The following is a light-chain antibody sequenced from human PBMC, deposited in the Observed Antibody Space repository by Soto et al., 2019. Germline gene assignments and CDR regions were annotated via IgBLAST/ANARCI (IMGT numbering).Light chain of an antibody. CDR2: NAF. Sequence: EIVLTQSPGTLSLSPGERATLSCWASQSLSNTYLAWYQQKPGQAPRLLIYNAFSRVTGIPDRFSGSGSGTDFTLIISTLDPEDFAVYFCQQYESSPWTFGQGTKVEIK. J-gene: IGKJ1*01. V-gene: IGKV3-20*01. CDR3: QQYESSPWT. CDR1: QSLSNTY.